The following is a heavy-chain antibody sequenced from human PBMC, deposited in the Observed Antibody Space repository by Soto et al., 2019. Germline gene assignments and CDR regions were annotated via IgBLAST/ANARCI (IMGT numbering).Heavy chain of an antibody. D-gene: IGHD2-8*02. V-gene: IGHV4-34*01. CDR1: GGSFSGYY. J-gene: IGHJ4*02. CDR2: INHSGST. Sequence: SETLSLTCAVYGGSFSGYYWTWIRQPPGTGLEWIGGINHSGSTNYNPSLKSRVTISVDTSKNQFSLKLTSVTAADTAVYYRARDKITGFFDYWGQGTLVTVSS. CDR3: ARDKITGFFDY.